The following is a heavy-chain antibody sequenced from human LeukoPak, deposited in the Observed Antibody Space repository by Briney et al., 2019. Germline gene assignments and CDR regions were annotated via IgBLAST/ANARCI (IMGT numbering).Heavy chain of an antibody. CDR1: GYSISSGYY. Sequence: SETLSLTCAVSGYSISSGYYRAWLRPPPGKGLEWFGKIYHNGNTYYNPSLKGRVTISVDTSKNQFSLKLSSVTAADTALYYCAREFTEYYYDSSKASYWGQGTLVTVSS. J-gene: IGHJ4*02. CDR2: IYHNGNT. CDR3: AREFTEYYYDSSKASY. V-gene: IGHV4-38-2*02. D-gene: IGHD3-22*01.